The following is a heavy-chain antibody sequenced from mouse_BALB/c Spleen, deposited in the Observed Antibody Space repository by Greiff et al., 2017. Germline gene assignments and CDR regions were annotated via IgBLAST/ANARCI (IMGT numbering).Heavy chain of an antibody. D-gene: IGHD3-2*02. J-gene: IGHJ2*01. CDR2: IDPETGGT. V-gene: IGHV1-15*01. CDR1: GYTFTDYE. Sequence: QVQLQQSGAELVRPGASVTLSCKASGYTFTDYEMHWVKQTPVHGLEWIGAIDPETGGTAYNQKFKGKATLTADKSSSTAYMELRSLTSEDSAVCYCTRKAGDYFDYWGQGTTLTVSS. CDR3: TRKAGDYFDY.